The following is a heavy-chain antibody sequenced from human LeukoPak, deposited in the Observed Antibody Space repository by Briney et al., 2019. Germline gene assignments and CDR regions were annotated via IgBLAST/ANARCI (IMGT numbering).Heavy chain of an antibody. Sequence: SETLSLTCTVSGYSISSGYYWGWIRQPPGQGLEWIGSIYHSGSTYYNPSLKSRVTISVDTSKNQFSLKLSSVTAADTAVYYCARDTIGIGLRLGEYTDYWGQGILVTVSS. CDR3: ARDTIGIGLRLGEYTDY. D-gene: IGHD3-16*01. V-gene: IGHV4-38-2*02. J-gene: IGHJ4*02. CDR2: IYHSGST. CDR1: GYSISSGYY.